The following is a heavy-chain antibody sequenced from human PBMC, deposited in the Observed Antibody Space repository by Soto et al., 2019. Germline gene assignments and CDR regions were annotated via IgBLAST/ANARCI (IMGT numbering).Heavy chain of an antibody. D-gene: IGHD3-9*01. CDR1: GFTFSSYG. Sequence: HPWWSLRLSCTASGFTFSSYGMGWVRQAPGQGLQWVSTIRGDGGQTHYTDSVKGRFSISRDNSKNTVYLQMDSLRAEDTAMYFCARDVGLDSDDFFAYWGQGTQVTVSS. V-gene: IGHV3-23*01. J-gene: IGHJ4*02. CDR2: IRGDGGQT. CDR3: ARDVGLDSDDFFAY.